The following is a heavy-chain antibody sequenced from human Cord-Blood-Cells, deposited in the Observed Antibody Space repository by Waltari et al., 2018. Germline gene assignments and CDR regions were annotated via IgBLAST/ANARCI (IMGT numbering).Heavy chain of an antibody. CDR1: GGSISSSSYY. V-gene: IGHV4-39*01. CDR2: IYYSGST. D-gene: IGHD3-3*01. J-gene: IGHJ5*02. CDR3: ARGRIFGVVIEGWFDP. Sequence: QLQLQESGPGLVKPSETLSLTCTVSGGSISSSSYYWGWIRQPPGKGLEWIGSIYYSGSTYYNPALKRRVTISVDTSKNQCSLKLSSVTAADTAVYYCARGRIFGVVIEGWFDPWGQGTLVTVSS.